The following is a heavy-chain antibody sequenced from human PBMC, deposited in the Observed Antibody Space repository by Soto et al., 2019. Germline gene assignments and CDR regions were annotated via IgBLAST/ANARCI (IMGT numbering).Heavy chain of an antibody. V-gene: IGHV3-21*01. J-gene: IGHJ6*04. D-gene: IGHD3-10*01. CDR2: ISSSGTYI. Sequence: GGSLRLSCAASGFTFNDYSMDWVRQAPEKGLEWVSSISSSGTYIYYVDSVKGRFAISRDNANNVMYLQMDTLRAEDTAVYYCVRAGHVFDVHYYGMDLWGEGTTVTVSS. CDR3: VRAGHVFDVHYYGMDL. CDR1: GFTFNDYS.